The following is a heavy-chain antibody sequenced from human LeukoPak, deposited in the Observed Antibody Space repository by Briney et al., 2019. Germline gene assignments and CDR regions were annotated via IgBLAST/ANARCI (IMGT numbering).Heavy chain of an antibody. J-gene: IGHJ5*02. V-gene: IGHV4-39*01. Sequence: PSETLSLTCIVSSGSISTRSYYWGWIRQPPGQGPEWIGSMFYSGNTYYNPSLRTRVTISVDTSKNQFSLKLSSVTAADTAVYYCGRNSIAVAGTSWFDPWGQGTLVTVSS. CDR2: MFYSGNT. CDR3: GRNSIAVAGTSWFDP. CDR1: SGSISTRSYY. D-gene: IGHD6-13*01.